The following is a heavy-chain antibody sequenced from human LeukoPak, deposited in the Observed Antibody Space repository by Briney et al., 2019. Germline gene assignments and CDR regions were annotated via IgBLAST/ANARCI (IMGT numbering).Heavy chain of an antibody. CDR1: GGSISSYY. CDR3: ARVVRAGWFDP. J-gene: IGHJ5*02. Sequence: PSETLSLTCTVSGGSISSYYWSWIRQLPGKGLEWIGYIYHSGSTYYNPSLKSRVTISVDRSKNQFSLKLSSVTAADTAVYYCARVVRAGWFDPWGQGTLVTVSS. CDR2: IYHSGST. V-gene: IGHV4-59*12.